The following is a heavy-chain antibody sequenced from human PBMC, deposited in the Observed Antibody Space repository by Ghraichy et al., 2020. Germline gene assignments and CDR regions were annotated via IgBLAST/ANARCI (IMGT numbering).Heavy chain of an antibody. CDR1: GGSISTSY. J-gene: IGHJ4*02. Sequence: SETLSLTCTVSGGSISTSYWSWVRQPPGRGLEWLADINDNGSSNYNPSLKSRVTISVDTSKNQFSLKLNSVTAADTAGYYCARVTTSGGRGYFDYWGQGTLVTVSS. D-gene: IGHD2-15*01. CDR2: INDNGSS. CDR3: ARVTTSGGRGYFDY. V-gene: IGHV4-59*12.